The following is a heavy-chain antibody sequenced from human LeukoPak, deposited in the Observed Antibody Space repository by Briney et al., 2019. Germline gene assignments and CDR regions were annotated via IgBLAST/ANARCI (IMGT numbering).Heavy chain of an antibody. CDR1: VDSLNNYY. CDR2: IYFSGSS. J-gene: IGHJ6*02. V-gene: IGHV4-59*01. Sequence: LQTLSLTCTVSVDSLNNYYWTCIRQSPQKALEWIGHIYFSGSSNYNPSLKSRITISLDTSKNRFSLTLRSVTAADTAVYYCAGDQEGYYGMDLWGQGTTVTVSS. CDR3: AGDQEGYYGMDL.